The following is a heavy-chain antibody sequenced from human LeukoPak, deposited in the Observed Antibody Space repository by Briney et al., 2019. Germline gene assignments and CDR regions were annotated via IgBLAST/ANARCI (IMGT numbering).Heavy chain of an antibody. V-gene: IGHV1-2*02. D-gene: IGHD3-10*01. CDR2: INPNSGGT. CDR3: ARMSGSGSYNNLIFDY. J-gene: IGHJ4*02. CDR1: GYTFTGYY. Sequence: ASVTVSCKSSGYTFTGYYMHWVRQAPGQGLEWMGWINPNSGGTNYAQKFQGRVTMTRDTSISTAYMELSRLRSDDTAVYYCARMSGSGSYNNLIFDYWGQGTLVTVSS.